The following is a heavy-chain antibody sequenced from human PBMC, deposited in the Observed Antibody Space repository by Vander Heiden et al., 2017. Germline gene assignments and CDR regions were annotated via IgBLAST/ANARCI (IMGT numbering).Heavy chain of an antibody. CDR1: GFTFSSYA. V-gene: IGHV3-30-3*01. J-gene: IGHJ4*02. CDR2: ISYDGSNK. Sequence: QVQLVESGGGVVQPGRSLRLSCAASGFTFSSYAMHWVRQAPGKGLEWVAVISYDGSNKYYADSVKGRFTISRDNSKNTLYLQMNSLRAEDTAVYYCARDRVVVTAIPSYYFDYWGQGTLVTVSS. D-gene: IGHD2-21*02. CDR3: ARDRVVVTAIPSYYFDY.